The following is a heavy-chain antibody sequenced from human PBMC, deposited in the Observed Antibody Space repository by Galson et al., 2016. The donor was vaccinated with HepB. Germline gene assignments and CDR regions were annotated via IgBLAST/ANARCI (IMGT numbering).Heavy chain of an antibody. Sequence: ETLSLTCAVSGDSMSHHEWWTWVRQPPGRGLEWIGEVNGGGYTNYHPSLKGRVTVSIDKSENQFSLRVSSVTAADTAVYYCATRVGRIPHWGQGTLVTVSS. CDR3: ATRVGRIPH. V-gene: IGHV4-4*02. CDR2: VNGGGYT. CDR1: GDSMSHHEW. J-gene: IGHJ4*01. D-gene: IGHD1-26*01.